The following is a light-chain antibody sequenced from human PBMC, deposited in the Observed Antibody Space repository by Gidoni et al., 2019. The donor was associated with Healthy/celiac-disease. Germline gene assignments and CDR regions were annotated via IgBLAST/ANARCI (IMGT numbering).Light chain of an antibody. CDR3: SSYAGSNNRVV. CDR1: SSDVGGYNY. V-gene: IGLV2-8*01. Sequence: QSALTRPPSASGSPGQSVTISCTGTSSDVGGYNYVSWYQQHPGKAPNILIYEVSKRPSGVPDRFSGSKSGNTASLTVSGLQAEDEADYYCSSYAGSNNRVVFGGGTKLTVL. CDR2: EVS. J-gene: IGLJ2*01.